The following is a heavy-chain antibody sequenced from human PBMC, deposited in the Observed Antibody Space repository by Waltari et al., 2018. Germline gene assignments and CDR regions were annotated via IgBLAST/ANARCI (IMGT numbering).Heavy chain of an antibody. Sequence: QLQLQESGPGLVKPSETLSFTCTVSGGSISSSSYYWGWIRQPPGKGLDWIGSIYYSGSTDYNPSLKSRVTISVDTSKNQFSLKLSSVTAADTAVYYCATKRESSASGFDYWGQGTLVTVSS. CDR2: IYYSGST. CDR1: GGSISSSSYY. D-gene: IGHD6-19*01. CDR3: ATKRESSASGFDY. J-gene: IGHJ4*02. V-gene: IGHV4-39*01.